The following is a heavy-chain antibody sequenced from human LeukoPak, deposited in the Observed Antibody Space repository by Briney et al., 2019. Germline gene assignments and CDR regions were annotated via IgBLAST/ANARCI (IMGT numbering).Heavy chain of an antibody. Sequence: SETLSLTCAVDGGSFNDFYWNWIRQPPGKGLEWIGEINDSGSTNYNPSLKSRVTISVDKSKNQFSLKLSSVTAADTAVYYCARDCSGGSCYYYGMDVWGQGTTVTVSS. J-gene: IGHJ6*02. V-gene: IGHV4-34*01. CDR3: ARDCSGGSCYYYGMDV. D-gene: IGHD2-15*01. CDR2: INDSGST. CDR1: GGSFNDFY.